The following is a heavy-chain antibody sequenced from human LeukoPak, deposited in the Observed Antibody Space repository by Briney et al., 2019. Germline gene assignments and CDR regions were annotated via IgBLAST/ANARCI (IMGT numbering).Heavy chain of an antibody. V-gene: IGHV3-74*01. D-gene: IGHD3-22*01. J-gene: IGHJ4*02. CDR2: INTDGSST. CDR1: GFAFSSYW. Sequence: GGSLRLSCAASGFAFSSYWMHWVRQAPGKGLVWVSRINTDGSSTSYADSVKGRFTISRDNAKNTLYLQMNSLRAEDTAVYCCARGTYYYDSSGSWSYWGQGTLVTVSS. CDR3: ARGTYYYDSSGSWSY.